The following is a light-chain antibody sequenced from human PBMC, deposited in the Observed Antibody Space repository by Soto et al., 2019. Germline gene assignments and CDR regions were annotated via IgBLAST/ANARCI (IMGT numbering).Light chain of an antibody. CDR1: QSTSTW. V-gene: IGKV1-5*03. Sequence: DIQMTQSPSTLSASVGDRVTITCRASQSTSTWLAWYQHKPGKAPNLLFFKASSLESGVPSRFSGSASGTEFTLTISSLQPDDVATYYCQQYGRYRTFGQGTKVEIK. CDR2: KAS. J-gene: IGKJ1*01. CDR3: QQYGRYRT.